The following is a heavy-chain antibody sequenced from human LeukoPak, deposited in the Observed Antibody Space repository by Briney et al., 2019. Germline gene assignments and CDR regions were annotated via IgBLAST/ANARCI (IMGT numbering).Heavy chain of an antibody. Sequence: SETLSLTCAVYGGSFSGYYWSWIRQPPGKALEWIGEINHSGSTNYNPSLKSRVTISVDTSKNQFSLKLSSVTAAHTAVYYFARQAAGSRYYYYYYYMDVWGKGTTVTISS. CDR2: INHSGST. CDR3: ARQAAGSRYYYYYYYMDV. D-gene: IGHD6-13*01. CDR1: GGSFSGYY. J-gene: IGHJ6*03. V-gene: IGHV4-34*01.